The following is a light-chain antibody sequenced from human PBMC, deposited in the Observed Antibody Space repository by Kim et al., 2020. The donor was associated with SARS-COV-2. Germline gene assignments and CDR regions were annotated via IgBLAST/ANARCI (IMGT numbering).Light chain of an antibody. CDR2: GKK. J-gene: IGLJ2*01. CDR1: RSRSCY. CDR3: TTRGSSGNHVV. Sequence: LVQKVGSTCQEDRSRSCYAGSYQQKTGQAPVLVICGKKNQPSGVPAQCSASSSGSTASLTITGAQAEGEADYYYTTRGSSGNHVVFGGGTQLTVL. V-gene: IGLV3-19*01.